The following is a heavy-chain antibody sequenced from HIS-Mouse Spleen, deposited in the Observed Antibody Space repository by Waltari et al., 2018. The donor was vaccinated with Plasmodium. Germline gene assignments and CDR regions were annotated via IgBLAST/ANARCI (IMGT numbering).Heavy chain of an antibody. V-gene: IGHV1-18*01. CDR2: ISPYNGNT. Sequence: VQLGRSGPEVKKPGSAGRAPCRPLVYTLPTYGITWVRQAPGQGLEWMGWISPYNGNTHFAQKLQGRVTMTTDTSTSTAYMELRSLRSDDTAVYYCARGSAGDAFDIWGQGTMVTVSS. J-gene: IGHJ3*02. D-gene: IGHD6-19*01. CDR1: VYTLPTYG. CDR3: ARGSAGDAFDI.